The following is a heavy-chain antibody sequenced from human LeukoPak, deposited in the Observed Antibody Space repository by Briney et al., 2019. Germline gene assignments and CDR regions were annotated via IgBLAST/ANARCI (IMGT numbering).Heavy chain of an antibody. V-gene: IGHV3-23*01. D-gene: IGHD2-2*01. Sequence: GGSLRLFCAASGFTFSNYGMNWVRQGPGKGLEWVSAISGSGDNTYYADSVKGRFTISRDNSKNTLYLQMNSLRAEDTAVYYCAKERGKYHPFDYWGQGTLVTVSS. CDR3: AKERGKYHPFDY. CDR2: ISGSGDNT. J-gene: IGHJ4*02. CDR1: GFTFSNYG.